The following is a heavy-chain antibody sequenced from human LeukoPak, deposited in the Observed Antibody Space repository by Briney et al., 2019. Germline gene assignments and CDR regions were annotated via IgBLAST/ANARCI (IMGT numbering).Heavy chain of an antibody. Sequence: PSETLSLTCTVSGGSISSYYWSWIRQPPGKGLEWIGYIYYSGSTNYSPSLKSRVTISVDTSKNQFSLKLSSVTAADTAVYYCARLRGGSSSWFTKSYYYYYMDVWGKGTTVTISS. CDR2: IYYSGST. V-gene: IGHV4-59*01. CDR3: ARLRGGSSSWFTKSYYYYYMDV. D-gene: IGHD6-13*01. J-gene: IGHJ6*03. CDR1: GGSISSYY.